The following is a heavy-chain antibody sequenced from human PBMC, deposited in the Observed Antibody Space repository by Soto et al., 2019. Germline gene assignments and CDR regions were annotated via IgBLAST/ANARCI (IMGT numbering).Heavy chain of an antibody. V-gene: IGHV3-64*01. Sequence: EVQLVESGGGLVQPGGSLRLSCAASGFTFSSYAMHWVRQAPGKGLEYVSAISSNGGSTYYANSVKGRFTISRDNSKNTLYLQMGSLRAEDMAVYYCARAAITMVRGVPSGYYMDVWGTGTTVTVSS. D-gene: IGHD3-10*01. J-gene: IGHJ6*03. CDR1: GFTFSSYA. CDR3: ARAAITMVRGVPSGYYMDV. CDR2: ISSNGGST.